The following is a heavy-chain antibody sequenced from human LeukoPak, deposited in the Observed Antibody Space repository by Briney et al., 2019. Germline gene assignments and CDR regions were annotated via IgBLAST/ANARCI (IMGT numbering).Heavy chain of an antibody. CDR3: ARHFPNCGGDCPHYYKDG. V-gene: IGHV4-4*09. D-gene: IGHD2-21*02. CDR2: IYSSETT. Sequence: SETLSLTCSVSGASISSDYWSWIRQPLGKGLEWIGNIYSSETTKYNPSLRSRATISGDTSKNQFSLKLSSVTAADTAVYYCARHFPNCGGDCPHYYKDGWGKGTTVTVSS. J-gene: IGHJ6*03. CDR1: GASISSDY.